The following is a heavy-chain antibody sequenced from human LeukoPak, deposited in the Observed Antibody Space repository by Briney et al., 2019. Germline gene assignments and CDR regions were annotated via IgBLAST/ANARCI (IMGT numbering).Heavy chain of an antibody. J-gene: IGHJ4*02. V-gene: IGHV3-23*01. CDR3: ATFHLLLKAFDY. Sequence: GGSLRLSCAASGFTFSSYAMSWVRRAPEEGLQWVSSISHSGASTYYTDSEKGRFTISRDNSKDTLYLQINSLRAEDTAVYYCATFHLLLKAFDYWGQGALVTVSS. CDR1: GFTFSSYA. CDR2: ISHSGAST. D-gene: IGHD1-26*01.